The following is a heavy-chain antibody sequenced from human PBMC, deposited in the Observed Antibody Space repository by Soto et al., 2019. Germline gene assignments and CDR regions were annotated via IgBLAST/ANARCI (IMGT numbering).Heavy chain of an antibody. CDR3: AKERSSGWSFDY. J-gene: IGHJ4*02. D-gene: IGHD6-19*01. Sequence: SGDSTYYADSVKGRFTVSRDNSKNTLYLQMNSLRAEDTAVFYCAKERSSGWSFDYWGQGTLVTVSS. V-gene: IGHV3-23*01. CDR2: SGDST.